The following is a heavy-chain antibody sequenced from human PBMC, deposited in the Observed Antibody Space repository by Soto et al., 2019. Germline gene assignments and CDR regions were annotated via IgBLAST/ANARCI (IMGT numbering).Heavy chain of an antibody. D-gene: IGHD2-8*01. Sequence: EEQLVESGGGLVQPGGSLRLSCAASGFTFSSYWMHWVRQAPGKGLVWVSRINPGGSITAYADSVKGRFTISRDNAKNTLYLQMNSLRGDDTAVYYCARVPTGKYGVWNYWGQGTLVNVSS. CDR3: ARVPTGKYGVWNY. CDR1: GFTFSSYW. V-gene: IGHV3-74*01. J-gene: IGHJ4*02. CDR2: INPGGSIT.